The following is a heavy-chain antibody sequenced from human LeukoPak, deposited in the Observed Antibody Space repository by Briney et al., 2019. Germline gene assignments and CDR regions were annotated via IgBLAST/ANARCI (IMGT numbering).Heavy chain of an antibody. Sequence: GGSLRLSCAASGFTFRSYDMHWVRQTPGRGLEWVSAIGTAGDTHYPDSVKGRFTISRENAKNSMYLQMNSLKDGDTAVYYCVRGGIQVSGIDAFDIWSQGTMVTVSS. J-gene: IGHJ3*02. V-gene: IGHV3-13*01. D-gene: IGHD5/OR15-5a*01. CDR1: GFTFRSYD. CDR2: IGTAGDT. CDR3: VRGGIQVSGIDAFDI.